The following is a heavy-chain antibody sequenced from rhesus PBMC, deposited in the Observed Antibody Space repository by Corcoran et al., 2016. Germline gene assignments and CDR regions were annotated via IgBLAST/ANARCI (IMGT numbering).Heavy chain of an antibody. CDR3: ARVGGGGWSLYYFDD. Sequence: QVKLQESGPGLVKPLETLSLTCAVSGGSIRGGYSYWSWIRQPPGKGLEWIGGIYCNSGKTYYNPSLNSRVTISKDTSKNQFSLKLSSVTAADTVVYYWARVGGGGWSLYYFDDWGQGVLVTVSS. D-gene: IGHD6-37*01. V-gene: IGHV4S12*01. J-gene: IGHJ4*01. CDR1: GGSIRGGYSY. CDR2: IYCNSGKT.